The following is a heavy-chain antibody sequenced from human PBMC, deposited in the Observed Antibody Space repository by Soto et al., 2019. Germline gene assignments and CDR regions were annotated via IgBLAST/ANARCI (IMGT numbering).Heavy chain of an antibody. Sequence: EVQLEESGGALVQPGRSLRLSCAASGFTFDDYAMHWVRQVLGKGLEWVSSISWNSGNIGYADSVKGRFTTSRDNAKNSLYLQMNSLRPEDTALYYCVRSEGGDSYGTPFDYWGQGTLVTVSS. CDR2: ISWNSGNI. V-gene: IGHV3-9*01. D-gene: IGHD2-21*02. J-gene: IGHJ4*02. CDR1: GFTFDDYA. CDR3: VRSEGGDSYGTPFDY.